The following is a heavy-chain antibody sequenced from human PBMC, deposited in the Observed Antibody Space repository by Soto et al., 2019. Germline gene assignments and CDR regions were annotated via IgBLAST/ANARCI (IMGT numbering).Heavy chain of an antibody. CDR3: ARRFDFWSGSGSYYYGLDV. D-gene: IGHD3-3*01. CDR1: GYSFTNYW. J-gene: IGHJ6*02. V-gene: IGHV5-51*01. CDR2: IYPGDSDT. Sequence: GESLKISCKGSGYSFTNYWIGWVRQMPGKGLEWMGIIYPGDSDTRYSPSFQGQVTISADKSISTAYLQWSSLKASDTAMYYCARRFDFWSGSGSYYYGLDVWGQGTTVTVSS.